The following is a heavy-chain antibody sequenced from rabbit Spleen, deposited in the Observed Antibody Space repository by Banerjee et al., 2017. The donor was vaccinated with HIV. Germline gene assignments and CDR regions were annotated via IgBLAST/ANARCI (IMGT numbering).Heavy chain of an antibody. J-gene: IGHJ4*01. CDR2: IDPIFSRT. CDR1: GFDFSNYG. D-gene: IGHD2-1*01. V-gene: IGHV1S7*01. Sequence: QSLEESGGGLVQPGGSLKLSCKASGFDFSNYGMSWVRQAPGKGLEWIGYIDPIFSRTYYASWVNGRFTISSHNAQNTLYLQLNSLTAADTATYFCVRDLGYDDYSEKGYFNLWGQGTLVTVS. CDR3: VRDLGYDDYSEKGYFNL.